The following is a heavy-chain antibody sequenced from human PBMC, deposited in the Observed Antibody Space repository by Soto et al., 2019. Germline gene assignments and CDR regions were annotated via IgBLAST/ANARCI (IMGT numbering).Heavy chain of an antibody. Sequence: SEMLSLTCTVSGGSISSGGYYWSWIRQHPGKGLEWIGYIYYSGSTYYNPSLKSRVTISVDTSKNQFSLKLSSVTAADTAVYYCARDRNGSASYSYYGMDVWGQGTTVTVSS. J-gene: IGHJ6*02. D-gene: IGHD3-10*01. CDR3: ARDRNGSASYSYYGMDV. V-gene: IGHV4-31*03. CDR2: IYYSGST. CDR1: GGSISSGGYY.